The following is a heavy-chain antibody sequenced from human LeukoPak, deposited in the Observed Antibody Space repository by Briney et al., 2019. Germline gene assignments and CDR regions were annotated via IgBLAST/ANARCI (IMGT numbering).Heavy chain of an antibody. CDR3: ARSYSSSWYGDFQH. D-gene: IGHD6-13*01. J-gene: IGHJ1*01. CDR2: IDHTGST. Sequence: SETLSLTCAVYGGSFSAYYWSWIRQPPGKGLEWIGEIDHTGSTNYNPSLKSRVTISVDTSRNQFSLKLNSVTAADTAVYYCARSYSSSWYGDFQHWGQGTLVTVSS. V-gene: IGHV4-34*01. CDR1: GGSFSAYY.